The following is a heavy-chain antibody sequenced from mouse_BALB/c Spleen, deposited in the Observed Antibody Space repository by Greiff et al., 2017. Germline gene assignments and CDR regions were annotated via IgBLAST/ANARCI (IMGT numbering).Heavy chain of an antibody. CDR2: IYPGRGIT. CDR3: SRGVYYGSSPYYAMDY. Sequence: QVQLQQSGAELVKPGASVKMSCKASGYTFTSYWINWVKQRPGQGLEWIGDIYPGRGITNYNEKFKSKATLTLDTSSSTAYMQLSSLTSEDSAVYYCSRGVYYGSSPYYAMDYWGQGTSVTVSS. J-gene: IGHJ4*01. D-gene: IGHD1-1*01. CDR1: GYTFTSYW. V-gene: IGHV1-55*01.